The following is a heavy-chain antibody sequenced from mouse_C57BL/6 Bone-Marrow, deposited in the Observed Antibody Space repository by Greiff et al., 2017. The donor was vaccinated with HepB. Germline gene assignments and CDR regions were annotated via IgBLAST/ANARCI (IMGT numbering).Heavy chain of an antibody. J-gene: IGHJ2*01. V-gene: IGHV5-6*01. CDR2: INAGGTYT. Sequence: EVKLMESGGDLVKPGGSLKLSCAASGFTFSTSGMSWVRQTPDKRLEWVAAINAGGTYTYYANSVGGRFTISRDTAKNTLFLLMSSLKSEDSAIYYCARDRFDYYFDYWGQGTTLTVSS. CDR1: GFTFSTSG. CDR3: ARDRFDYYFDY. D-gene: IGHD2-14*01.